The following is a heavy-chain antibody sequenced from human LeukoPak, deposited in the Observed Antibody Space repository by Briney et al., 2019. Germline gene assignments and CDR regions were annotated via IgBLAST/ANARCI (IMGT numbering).Heavy chain of an antibody. D-gene: IGHD3-10*01. CDR1: GFTFSSHG. CDR2: IWYDGSKT. CDR3: AKDLSYGSPWFDP. Sequence: GGSLRLSCATSGFTFSSHGMHWVRQAPGKGLEWGADIWYDGSKTYYADSVEGRFTISRDYSKNTLYLQMNNLRAEDTAVYYCAKDLSYGSPWFDPWGQGTLVTVSS. J-gene: IGHJ5*02. V-gene: IGHV3-33*06.